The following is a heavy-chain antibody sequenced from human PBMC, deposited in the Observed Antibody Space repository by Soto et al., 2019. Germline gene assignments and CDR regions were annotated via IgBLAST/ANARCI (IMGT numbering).Heavy chain of an antibody. Sequence: ASVKVSCKASGGTFSSYAISWGRQAPGQGLKWMGGIIPIFGTANYAQKFQGRVTITADESTSTAYMELSSLRSEDTAVYYCARDLLTGIAVAGRDYYYGMDVWGQGTTVTGS. CDR1: GGTFSSYA. V-gene: IGHV1-69*13. CDR2: IIPIFGTA. D-gene: IGHD6-19*01. J-gene: IGHJ6*02. CDR3: ARDLLTGIAVAGRDYYYGMDV.